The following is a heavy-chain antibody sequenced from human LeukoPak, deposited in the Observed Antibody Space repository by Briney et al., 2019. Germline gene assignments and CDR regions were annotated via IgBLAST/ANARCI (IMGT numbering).Heavy chain of an antibody. CDR3: ARGYNSGFDY. CDR1: GGSFSGYY. Sequence: SETLSLTCAVYGGSFSGYYWSWIRQPPGKGLEWIGEINHSGSTNYNPSLKSRVTISVDTSKNRFSLKLSSVTAADTAVYYCARGYNSGFDYWGQGTLVTVSS. CDR2: INHSGST. V-gene: IGHV4-34*01. J-gene: IGHJ4*02. D-gene: IGHD1-20*01.